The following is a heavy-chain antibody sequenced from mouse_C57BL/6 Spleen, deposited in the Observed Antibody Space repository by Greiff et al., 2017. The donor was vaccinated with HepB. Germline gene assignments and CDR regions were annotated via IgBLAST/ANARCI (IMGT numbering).Heavy chain of an antibody. J-gene: IGHJ2*01. D-gene: IGHD2-12*01. Sequence: VQLKESGPGLVKPSQSLSLTCSVTGYSITSGYYWNWIRQFPGNKLEWMGYISYDGSNNYNPSLKNRISITRDTSKNQFFLKLNSVTTEDTATYYCAREGAYYTGAYYFDYWGQGTTLTVSS. V-gene: IGHV3-6*01. CDR1: GYSITSGYY. CDR2: ISYDGSN. CDR3: AREGAYYTGAYYFDY.